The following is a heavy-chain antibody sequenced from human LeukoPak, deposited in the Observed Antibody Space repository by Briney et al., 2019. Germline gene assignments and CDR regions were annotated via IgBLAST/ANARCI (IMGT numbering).Heavy chain of an antibody. V-gene: IGHV3-33*01. J-gene: IGHJ4*02. CDR2: IWYDGSNK. CDR3: ARGVDYYENSGTIDY. CDR1: GFTFSDYG. D-gene: IGHD3-22*01. Sequence: GGSLRLSCTASGFTFSDYGMHWVRQPPGKGLEWVAIIWYDGSNKTYEDSVKGRFTISRDNSKNTLYPQMNSLRAEDTAVYYCARGVDYYENSGTIDYWGQGTLVTVSS.